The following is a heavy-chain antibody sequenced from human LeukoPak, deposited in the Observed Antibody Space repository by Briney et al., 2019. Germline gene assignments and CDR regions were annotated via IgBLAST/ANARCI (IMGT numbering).Heavy chain of an antibody. D-gene: IGHD7-27*01. Sequence: GGSLRLSCAASGFTFSSYAMSWVRQAPGKGLEWVANIKQDGSEKYYVNSVKGRFTISRDNAKNSLYLQMNSLRAEDTAVYYCARSRNWGLDYWGQGTLVTVSS. CDR1: GFTFSSYA. CDR3: ARSRNWGLDY. CDR2: IKQDGSEK. V-gene: IGHV3-7*01. J-gene: IGHJ4*02.